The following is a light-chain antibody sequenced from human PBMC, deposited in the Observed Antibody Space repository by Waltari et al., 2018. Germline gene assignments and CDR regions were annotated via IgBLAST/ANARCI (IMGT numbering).Light chain of an antibody. CDR2: AAS. V-gene: IGKV1-39*01. J-gene: IGKJ1*01. CDR1: QSISIY. Sequence: DIQMTQSPSSLSASVGDRVTVTCRASQSISIYLNWYQQKPGKAPKLLIYAASSLQSGVPSRFSGSGYGTDFTLTISSLQPEDFATYYCQQSSSTPPWTFGQGTKVEIK. CDR3: QQSSSTPPWT.